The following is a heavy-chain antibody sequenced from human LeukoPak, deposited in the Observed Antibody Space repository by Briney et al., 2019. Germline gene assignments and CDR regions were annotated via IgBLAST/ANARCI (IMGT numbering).Heavy chain of an antibody. J-gene: IGHJ4*02. CDR1: GFTFTSYA. V-gene: IGHV3-23*01. Sequence: PGGSLRLSCAASGFTFTSYAMTWVRQAPGKGLEWVSVISGGGDSTYYADSVTGRFTISRDNSKNTLYLQMNNLRAEDTAVYCCAKGRPCSSTSCYGSYFDYWGQGTLVTVSS. CDR2: ISGGGDST. CDR3: AKGRPCSSTSCYGSYFDY. D-gene: IGHD2-2*01.